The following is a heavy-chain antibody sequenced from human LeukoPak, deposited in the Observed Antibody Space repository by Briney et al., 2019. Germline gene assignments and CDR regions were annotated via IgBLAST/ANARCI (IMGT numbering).Heavy chain of an antibody. D-gene: IGHD2-2*01. J-gene: IGHJ6*02. CDR1: GYTFTSYG. CDR2: ISAYNGNT. Sequence: ASVKASCKAPGYTFTSYGISWVRQAPGQGLGWMGWISAYNGNTNYAQKLQGRVTMTTDTSTSTAYMELRSLRSDDTAVYYCAREGVIVVVPAANYYYYGMDVWGQGTTVTVSS. V-gene: IGHV1-18*01. CDR3: AREGVIVVVPAANYYYYGMDV.